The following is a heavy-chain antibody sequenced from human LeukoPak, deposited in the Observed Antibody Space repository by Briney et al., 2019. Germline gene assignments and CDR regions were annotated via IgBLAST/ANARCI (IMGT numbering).Heavy chain of an antibody. Sequence: ASVKVSCKASGYTFTSYGISWVRQAPGQGLEWMGWISAYNGETNHAQNFQGRVTMTTDTSTSTAYMELRSLRSDDTAVYYCARDGKQQLGFDYWGQGTLVTVSS. D-gene: IGHD6-13*01. CDR1: GYTFTSYG. J-gene: IGHJ4*02. V-gene: IGHV1-18*01. CDR3: ARDGKQQLGFDY. CDR2: ISAYNGET.